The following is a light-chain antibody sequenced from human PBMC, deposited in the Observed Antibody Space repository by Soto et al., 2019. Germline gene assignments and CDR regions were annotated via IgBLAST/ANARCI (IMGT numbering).Light chain of an antibody. CDR1: SSDVGGYNY. CDR2: EVS. V-gene: IGLV2-14*01. Sequence: QSALTQPASVSGSPGQSITISCTGTSSDVGGYNYVSWYQQHPGNAPKLMIYEVSNRPSGVSNRFSGSKSGNTASLTISGLQAEYEADYYCSSYTSSGTLVFGGGTKLTVL. J-gene: IGLJ2*01. CDR3: SSYTSSGTLV.